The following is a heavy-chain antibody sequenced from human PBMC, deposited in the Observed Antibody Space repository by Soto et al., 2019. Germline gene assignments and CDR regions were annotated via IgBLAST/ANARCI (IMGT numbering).Heavy chain of an antibody. D-gene: IGHD3-10*01. Sequence: SETLSLTCTVSGVSISSSSYYWGWIRQPPGKGLEWIGSIYYSGSTYYNPSLKSRVTISVDTSKNQFSLKLSSVTAADTAVYYCARQSVIHYYYMDVWGKGTTVTVSS. CDR3: ARQSVIHYYYMDV. CDR2: IYYSGST. J-gene: IGHJ6*03. V-gene: IGHV4-39*01. CDR1: GVSISSSSYY.